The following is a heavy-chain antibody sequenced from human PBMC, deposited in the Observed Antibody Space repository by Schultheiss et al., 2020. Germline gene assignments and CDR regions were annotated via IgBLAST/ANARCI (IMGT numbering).Heavy chain of an antibody. CDR2: IHSDGNHK. CDR1: GFTFRTYA. D-gene: IGHD6-19*01. CDR3: ARGQWLGYYYYGMDV. Sequence: GGSLRLSCAASGFTFRTYAMRWVRQAPGKGLVWVSLIHSDGNHKNYADSVKGRFTISRDNAKNTLYLQMNSLRAEDTAVYYCARGQWLGYYYYGMDVWGQGTTVTVSS. V-gene: IGHV3-74*01. J-gene: IGHJ6*02.